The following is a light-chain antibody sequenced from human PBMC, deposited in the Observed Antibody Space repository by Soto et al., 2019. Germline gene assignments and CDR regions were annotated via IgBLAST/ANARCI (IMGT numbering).Light chain of an antibody. CDR2: SYD. Sequence: QSVLTQPPSASGTPGQRVTISCSTSSSNLGDNAVNWYQHVPGTAPKLLIYSYDQRPSGVPDRFSGSKSGTSASLAISGLQSEDEADYDCAAWDASLAGYVFGTGTKLTVL. CDR3: AAWDASLAGYV. J-gene: IGLJ1*01. V-gene: IGLV1-44*01. CDR1: SSNLGDNA.